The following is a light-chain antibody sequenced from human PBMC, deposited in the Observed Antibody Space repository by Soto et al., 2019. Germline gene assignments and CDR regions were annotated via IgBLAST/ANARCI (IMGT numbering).Light chain of an antibody. CDR1: SSDVGGYKY. Sequence: QSVLTQPASVSGSPGQSSTLSCTGTSSDVGGYKYVSWYQHHPGKAPKLMIYEVSNRPSGVSNRFSGSKSGNTASLTISGLQAEDEADYYCSSYTTSSIVFGTGTKVTVL. CDR3: SSYTTSSIV. CDR2: EVS. J-gene: IGLJ1*01. V-gene: IGLV2-14*01.